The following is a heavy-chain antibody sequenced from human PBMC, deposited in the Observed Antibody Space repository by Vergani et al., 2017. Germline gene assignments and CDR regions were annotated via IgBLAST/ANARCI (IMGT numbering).Heavy chain of an antibody. Sequence: QVQLQESGPGLVKPSETLSLTCAVSGISIDNGYYWDWIRQPPGKGLEWIGSIYRTGRTHFNPSLKSRVTISVDTSNNHFSLRLNSLTAADTAVSYCARRSGIVYDIFSGTQYFFDFWGQGTLVTVSS. CDR1: GISIDNGYY. D-gene: IGHD3-9*01. J-gene: IGHJ4*02. CDR3: ARRSGIVYDIFSGTQYFFDF. V-gene: IGHV4-38-2*01. CDR2: IYRTGRT.